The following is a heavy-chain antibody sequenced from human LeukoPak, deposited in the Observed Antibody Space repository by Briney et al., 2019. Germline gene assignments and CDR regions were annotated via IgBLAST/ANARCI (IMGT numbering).Heavy chain of an antibody. D-gene: IGHD3-3*01. J-gene: IGHJ4*02. CDR1: GYTFTSYD. CDR3: ARGSSFYDSLSGYYEFDY. Sequence: ASVKVSCKASGYTFTSYDINWVRQAAGQGLEWMGWMNPNSGDTGYAQKFQGRVTITRNTSITTAYMELTGLRSEDTGVYYCARGSSFYDSLSGYYEFDYWGQGTLVTVSS. CDR2: MNPNSGDT. V-gene: IGHV1-8*01.